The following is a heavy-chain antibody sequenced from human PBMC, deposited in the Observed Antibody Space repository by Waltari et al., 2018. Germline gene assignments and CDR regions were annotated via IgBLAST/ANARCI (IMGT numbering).Heavy chain of an antibody. CDR2: IYTSGST. V-gene: IGHV4-61*02. Sequence: QVQLQESGPGLVKPSQTLSLTCTVSGGSISSGSYYWSWIRQPAGKGLEWIGRIYTSGSTNHNPSLKSRGHISVDTSKNQFALKLSSVTAADTAVYYCASFCGGDCFYDYWGQGTLVTVSS. CDR3: ASFCGGDCFYDY. CDR1: GGSISSGSYY. D-gene: IGHD2-21*02. J-gene: IGHJ4*02.